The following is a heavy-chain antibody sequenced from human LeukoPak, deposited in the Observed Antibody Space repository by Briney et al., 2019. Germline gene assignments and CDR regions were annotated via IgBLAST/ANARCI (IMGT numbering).Heavy chain of an antibody. CDR2: INPKGGTT. CDR3: TRAPNFDSGSYRHFQQ. D-gene: IGHD3-10*01. V-gene: IGHV1-46*01. J-gene: IGHJ1*01. CDR1: GQTFTFYF. Sequence: AVSAKVSCKAAGQTFTFYFMHWVRQAPGQGFEWMGVINPKGGTTTYAQKFQGRVSMTTDTSTNTVYMELNSLRSDDTAVYYCTRAPNFDSGSYRHFQQWGQGTLVIVS.